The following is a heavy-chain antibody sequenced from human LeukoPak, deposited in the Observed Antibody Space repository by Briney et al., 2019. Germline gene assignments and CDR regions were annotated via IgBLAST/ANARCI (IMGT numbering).Heavy chain of an antibody. CDR3: ATDLPGTDSGSLDY. Sequence: GASVKVSRKVSGYTLTQLSMLLVRLAPGKGLEWMGVFDPEDGETIYAQKFQGRVTMTEDTSTDTAYMELSSLRSEDTAVYYCATDLPGTDSGSLDYWGQGTLVTVSS. CDR1: GYTLTQLS. D-gene: IGHD1-26*01. J-gene: IGHJ4*02. CDR2: FDPEDGET. V-gene: IGHV1-24*01.